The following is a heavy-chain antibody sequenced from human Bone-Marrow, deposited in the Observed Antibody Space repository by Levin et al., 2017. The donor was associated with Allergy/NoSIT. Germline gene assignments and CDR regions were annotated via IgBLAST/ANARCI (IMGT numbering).Heavy chain of an antibody. CDR2: IYFSGST. V-gene: IGHV4-59*01. J-gene: IGHJ6*03. Sequence: SQTLSLTCTVSGGSISSYYWSWIRQPPGKGLEWIGYIYFSGSTNYNPSLKSRVTISVDTSKNQFSLKLSSVTAADTAVYYCARGRVSSSWHLYYYYYMDVWGKGTTVTVSS. CDR3: ARGRVSSSWHLYYYYYMDV. D-gene: IGHD6-13*01. CDR1: GGSISSYY.